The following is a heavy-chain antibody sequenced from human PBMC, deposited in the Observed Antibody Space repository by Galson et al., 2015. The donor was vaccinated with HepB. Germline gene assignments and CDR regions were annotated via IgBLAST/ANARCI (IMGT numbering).Heavy chain of an antibody. D-gene: IGHD5-24*01. CDR2: ISSSSSYI. CDR1: GFTFSSYS. Sequence: SCKASGFTFSSYSMNWVRQAPGKGLEWVSSISSSSSYIYYADSVKGRFTISRDNAKNSLYLQMNSLRAEDTAVYYCARRGRDGYNDYWGQGTLVTVSS. J-gene: IGHJ4*02. CDR3: ARRGRDGYNDY. V-gene: IGHV3-21*01.